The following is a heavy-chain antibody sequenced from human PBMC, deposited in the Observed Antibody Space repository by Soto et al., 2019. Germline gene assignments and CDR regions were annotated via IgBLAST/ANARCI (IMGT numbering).Heavy chain of an antibody. D-gene: IGHD6-19*01. J-gene: IGHJ5*02. CDR2: IYYSGGT. CDR1: GCSISSYY. V-gene: IGHV4-59*01. CDR3: TREQSDDNYFDP. Sequence: PSETLSLTAHVSGCSISSYYWSWIRQPPGKGLEWIGYIYYSGGTNYNPSLKSRVTISLDKSKSQFSLRLISVTAADTAVYYCTREQSDDNYFDPWGQGTLVTVSS.